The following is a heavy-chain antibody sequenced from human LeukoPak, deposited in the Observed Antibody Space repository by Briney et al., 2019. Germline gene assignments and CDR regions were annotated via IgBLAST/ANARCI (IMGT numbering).Heavy chain of an antibody. CDR3: AKGPGSSSLYTYFDF. J-gene: IGHJ4*02. Sequence: PGGSLRLSCTASGITFTNYAMNWIRQAPGKGLEWVSTISGSGGRTNYADSVKGRFTISRDNSKNTLYLQLNSLRAGDTAVYYCAKGPGSSSLYTYFDFWGLGTLVTVSS. V-gene: IGHV3-23*01. CDR1: GITFTNYA. CDR2: ISGSGGRT. D-gene: IGHD6-13*01.